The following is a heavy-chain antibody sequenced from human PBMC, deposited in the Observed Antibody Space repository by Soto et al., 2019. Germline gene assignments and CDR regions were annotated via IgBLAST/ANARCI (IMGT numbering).Heavy chain of an antibody. V-gene: IGHV3-30-3*01. CDR3: ARDRLVVTAMHNDY. CDR2: ITNDGSNK. CDR1: GFTFSSYA. Sequence: PGGSLRLSCAASGFTFSSYAMHWVRQAPGKGLEWVSVITNDGSNKYYADSVKGRFTISRDNAKNSLYLQMNSLRAEDTAVYYCARDRLVVTAMHNDYWGQGTLVTVSS. D-gene: IGHD2-21*02. J-gene: IGHJ4*02.